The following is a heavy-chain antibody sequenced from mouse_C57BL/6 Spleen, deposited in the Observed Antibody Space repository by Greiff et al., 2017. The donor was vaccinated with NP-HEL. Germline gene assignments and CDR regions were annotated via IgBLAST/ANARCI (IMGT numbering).Heavy chain of an antibody. V-gene: IGHV1-59*01. J-gene: IGHJ4*01. CDR2: IDPSDSYT. D-gene: IGHD2-1*01. Sequence: QVQLKQPGAELVRPGTSVKLSCKASGYTFTSYWMHWVKQRPGQGLEWIGVIDPSDSYTNYNQKFKGKATLTVDTSSSTAYMQLSSLTSEDSAVYYCARLYYGNYQDYAMDDWGQGTSVTVSS. CDR3: ARLYYGNYQDYAMDD. CDR1: GYTFTSYW.